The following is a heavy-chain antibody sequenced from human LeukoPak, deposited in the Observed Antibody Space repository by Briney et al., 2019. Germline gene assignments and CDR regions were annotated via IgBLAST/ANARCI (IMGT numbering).Heavy chain of an antibody. CDR1: RGSISSNSW. CDR3: ARVPISTTARGYFDY. V-gene: IGHV4-4*02. D-gene: IGHD4-17*01. Sequence: KPSGTLSLTCAVSRGSISSNSWWSWVRQPPGKRLEWIAEIYHSGSTNYNPSLKSRVTMSVDTSKNKFSLKLNSLTAADTAVYYCARVPISTTARGYFDYWGQGTLVTVSS. J-gene: IGHJ4*02. CDR2: IYHSGST.